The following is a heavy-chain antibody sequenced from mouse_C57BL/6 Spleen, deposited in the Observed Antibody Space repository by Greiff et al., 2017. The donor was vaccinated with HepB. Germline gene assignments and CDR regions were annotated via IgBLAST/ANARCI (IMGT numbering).Heavy chain of an antibody. Sequence: VQLQQSGPELVKPGASVKISCKASGYAFSSSWMNWVKQRPGKGLEWIGRIYPGDGDTNYNGKFKGKATLTADKSSSTAYMQLSSLTSEDSAVYFCARVGTTVVGAMDYWGQGTSVTVSS. V-gene: IGHV1-82*01. CDR3: ARVGTTVVGAMDY. J-gene: IGHJ4*01. D-gene: IGHD1-1*01. CDR2: IYPGDGDT. CDR1: GYAFSSSW.